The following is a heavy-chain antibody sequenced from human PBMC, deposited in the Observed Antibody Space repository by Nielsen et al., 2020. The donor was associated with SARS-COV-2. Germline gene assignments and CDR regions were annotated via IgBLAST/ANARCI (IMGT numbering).Heavy chain of an antibody. CDR2: ISYDGSNK. J-gene: IGHJ4*02. CDR1: GFTFSSYA. Sequence: GESLKISCAASGFTFSSYAMHWVCQAPGKGLEWVAVISYDGSNKYYADSVKGRFTISRDNAKNTLYLQMNSLRAEDTAVYYCEGGRYWGQGTLVTVSS. CDR3: EGGRY. V-gene: IGHV3-30-3*01.